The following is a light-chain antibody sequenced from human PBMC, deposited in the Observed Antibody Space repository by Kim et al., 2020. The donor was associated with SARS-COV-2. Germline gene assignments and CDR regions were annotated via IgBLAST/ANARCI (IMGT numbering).Light chain of an antibody. V-gene: IGLV3-19*01. Sequence: VALGKTGRITCQGDSLRSYYATWYQQKPGQATIVVIYGKNNRPSGIPDRFSGSRSGDTASLTITGTQAGDEADYYCNSRGSNDNVLFGGGTQLTVL. CDR2: GKN. J-gene: IGLJ2*01. CDR1: SLRSYY. CDR3: NSRGSNDNVL.